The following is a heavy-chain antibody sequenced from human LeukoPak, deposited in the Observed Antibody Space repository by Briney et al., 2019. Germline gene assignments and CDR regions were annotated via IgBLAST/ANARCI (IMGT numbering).Heavy chain of an antibody. CDR3: AKDFRSNPDAFDM. J-gene: IGHJ3*02. V-gene: IGHV3-23*01. CDR2: ISGGGGST. Sequence: HPGGSLRLSCAASGFTFSSYAMSWVRQAPGKGLEWVSAISGGGGSTYYADSVKGRFTISRDNSKNTLYLQMNSLRAEDTAVYYCAKDFRSNPDAFDMWGQGTMVTVSS. CDR1: GFTFSSYA.